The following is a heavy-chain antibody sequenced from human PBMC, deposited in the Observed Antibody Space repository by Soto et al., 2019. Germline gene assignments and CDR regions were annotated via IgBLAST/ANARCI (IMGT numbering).Heavy chain of an antibody. CDR1: GFTFSTYA. D-gene: IGHD4-4*01. J-gene: IGHJ4*02. V-gene: IGHV3-30-3*01. CDR2: ISYTGANQ. Sequence: QVRLVESGGGAVQPGDSLRLSCDASGFTFSTYALHWVRQAPGKGLERVAFISYTGANQYYADSVKGRFTGSRDNSKNKATLQKPSLKPEYSAVYYCARHPFLYSRGAYYDHWGQGTLVTVSS. CDR3: ARHPFLYSRGAYYDH.